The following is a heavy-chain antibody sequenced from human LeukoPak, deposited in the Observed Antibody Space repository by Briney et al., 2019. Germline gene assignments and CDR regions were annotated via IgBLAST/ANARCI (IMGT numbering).Heavy chain of an antibody. D-gene: IGHD5-12*01. CDR3: ARGLPHSGYVQNWFDP. CDR1: GGTFSSCA. J-gene: IGHJ5*02. Sequence: GASVKVSCKASGGTFSSCAISWVRQAPGQGLEWMGRIVPILGIANYAQKFQGRVTITADKSTSTAYMELSSLRSEDTAVYYCARGLPHSGYVQNWFDPWGQGTLVTVSS. V-gene: IGHV1-69*04. CDR2: IVPILGIA.